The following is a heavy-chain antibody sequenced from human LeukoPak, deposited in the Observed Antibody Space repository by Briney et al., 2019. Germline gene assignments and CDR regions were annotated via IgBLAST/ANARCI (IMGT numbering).Heavy chain of an antibody. D-gene: IGHD6-13*01. V-gene: IGHV3-7*01. CDR1: GFTFSSFW. CDR2: IKQDGSET. Sequence: PGGSLRLSCAASGFTFSSFWMTWVRQTPGKGLEWVASIKQDGSETYYVDSVKGRFTISRDNAKNSLYLQMNSLRAEDTAVYYCAKGGEQLVKYGMDVWGQGTTVTVSS. CDR3: AKGGEQLVKYGMDV. J-gene: IGHJ6*02.